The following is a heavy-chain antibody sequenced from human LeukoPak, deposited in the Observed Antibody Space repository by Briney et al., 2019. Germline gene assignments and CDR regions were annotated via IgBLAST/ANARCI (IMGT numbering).Heavy chain of an antibody. CDR3: ARVGLGYCSGGSCYGDWFDP. CDR1: GYTYTSYD. D-gene: IGHD2-15*01. CDR2: MNPNSGNT. Sequence: ASVKVSCKASGYTYTSYDINWVRQATGQGREWMGWMNPNSGNTGYAQKFQGRVTMTRNTSISKANMELSSLRSEDTAVYYCARVGLGYCSGGSCYGDWFDPWGQGTLVTVSS. V-gene: IGHV1-8*01. J-gene: IGHJ5*02.